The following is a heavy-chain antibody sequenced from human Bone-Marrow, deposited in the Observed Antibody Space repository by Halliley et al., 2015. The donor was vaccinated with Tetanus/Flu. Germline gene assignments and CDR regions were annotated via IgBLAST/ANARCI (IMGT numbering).Heavy chain of an antibody. CDR3: ARGGTQTWLTWFAP. V-gene: IGHV3-20*01. D-gene: IGHD5-18*01. Sequence: AASGFIFDDYGMSWVRQAPGKGLEWVAGINWTGGSTGYADSVKGRFTISRDNAKNFLYLQMNSLRAEDTALYHCARGGTQTWLTWFAPWGQGTLVTVSS. J-gene: IGHJ5*02. CDR1: GFIFDDYG. CDR2: INWTGGST.